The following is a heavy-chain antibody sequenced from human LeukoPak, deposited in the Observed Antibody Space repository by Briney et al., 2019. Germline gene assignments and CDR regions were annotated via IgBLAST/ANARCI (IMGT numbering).Heavy chain of an antibody. CDR3: AGGYYYDTSGHYLSSPPPDQ. Sequence: GRSLRLSCAASGFTFTTYTMHWVRQVPGKGLEWVAVISYDGSNKDYADSVKGRFTTSRDNSKKALYLEMNSLRAEDTAIYYCAGGYYYDTSGHYLSSPPPDQWGQGTLVTVSS. CDR1: GFTFTTYT. CDR2: ISYDGSNK. D-gene: IGHD3-22*01. V-gene: IGHV3-30*04. J-gene: IGHJ4*02.